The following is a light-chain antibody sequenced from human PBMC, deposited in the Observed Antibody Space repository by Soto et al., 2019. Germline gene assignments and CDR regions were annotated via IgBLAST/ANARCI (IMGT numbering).Light chain of an antibody. Sequence: QSVLTQPPSVSGAPGQTVTISCTGTSSNIGARVDVHWYQHLPGLAPKLLIYANNIRPSGVPDRFSGSKSGSSASLAISGLQDEDEGDYYCQSYDSSLSGSYAFGTGTKVTVL. CDR2: ANN. CDR3: QSYDSSLSGSYA. CDR1: SSNIGARVD. J-gene: IGLJ1*01. V-gene: IGLV1-40*01.